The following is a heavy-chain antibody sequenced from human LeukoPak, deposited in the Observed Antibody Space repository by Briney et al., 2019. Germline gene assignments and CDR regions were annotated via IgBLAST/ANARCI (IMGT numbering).Heavy chain of an antibody. J-gene: IGHJ5*02. Sequence: PGGSLRLSCAPSGFTLRNYWMSWLRQAPGKGLVWVARSKYDGSNTFYAESVKGRFTISRDNARNTLYLQMNSLRVDDTAVYYCAKSDWFDPWGRGTLVTVSS. V-gene: IGHV3-74*01. CDR3: AKSDWFDP. CDR2: SKYDGSNT. CDR1: GFTLRNYW.